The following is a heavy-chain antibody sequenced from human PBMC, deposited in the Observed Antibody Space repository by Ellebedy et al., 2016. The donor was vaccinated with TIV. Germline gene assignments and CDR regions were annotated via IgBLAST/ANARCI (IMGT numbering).Heavy chain of an antibody. D-gene: IGHD6-19*01. Sequence: AASVKVSCKSSGYTFIDYGVTWVRQAPGQGLEWMGWISAYNGNTNYAQKLQGRVTMTTDTSTSTAYMELRSLRSDDTAVYYCARAPSSGWYAPFDYWGQGTLVTVSS. CDR2: ISAYNGNT. CDR1: GYTFIDYG. J-gene: IGHJ4*02. V-gene: IGHV1-18*01. CDR3: ARAPSSGWYAPFDY.